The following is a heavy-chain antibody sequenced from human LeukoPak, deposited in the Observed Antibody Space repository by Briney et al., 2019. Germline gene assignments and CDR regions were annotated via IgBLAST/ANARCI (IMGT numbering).Heavy chain of an antibody. J-gene: IGHJ4*02. D-gene: IGHD2-8*01. V-gene: IGHV3-23*01. CDR2: ISGSGGST. CDR1: GFTFSSYA. CDR3: AKDQGNIVLMVYAHFDY. Sequence: PGGSLRLSCAASGFTFSSYAMSLVRQAPGKGLEWVSAISGSGGSTYYADSVKGRFTISRENPKNTLYLQMNSLRAEDTAVYYCAKDQGNIVLMVYAHFDYWGQGTLVTVSS.